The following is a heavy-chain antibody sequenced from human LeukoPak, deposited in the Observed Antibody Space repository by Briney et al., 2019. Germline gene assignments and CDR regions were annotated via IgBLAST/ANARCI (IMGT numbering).Heavy chain of an antibody. J-gene: IGHJ6*02. V-gene: IGHV4-39*01. D-gene: IGHD3-9*01. CDR2: IYYSGST. CDR1: GGSISSSSYY. Sequence: SETLSLTCTVAGGSISSSSYYWGWIRQPPGKGLEWIGSIYYSGSTYYNPSRKSRVTISVDTSKNQFSLKLRSVTAADTAVYYCAVTYYDILTGYFSGMDVWGQGTTVTVSS. CDR3: AVTYYDILTGYFSGMDV.